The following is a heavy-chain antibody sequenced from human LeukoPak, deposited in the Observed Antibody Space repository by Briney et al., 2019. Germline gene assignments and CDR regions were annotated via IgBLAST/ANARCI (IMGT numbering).Heavy chain of an antibody. V-gene: IGHV3-66*03. CDR1: GFTVSTNY. CDR2: IYSSGST. CDR3: ARDGGLAPFSSSTPFDY. D-gene: IGHD6-6*01. J-gene: IGHJ4*02. Sequence: GGSLRLSCAASGFTVSTNYMSWVRQAPGEGLEWVSVIYSSGSTYYADSVKGRFTIFRDNSKNTLYLQMNSLKAEDTAVYDCARDGGLAPFSSSTPFDYWGQGTLVTVSS.